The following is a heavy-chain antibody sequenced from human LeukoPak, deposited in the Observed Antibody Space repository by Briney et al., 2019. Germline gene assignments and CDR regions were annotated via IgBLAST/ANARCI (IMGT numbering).Heavy chain of an antibody. Sequence: TSGGSLRLSCAASGFTFSTYSMNWVRQAPGKGLEWVSYISSSSSYIYYADSVKGRFTISRDNAKTSLYLQMNSLRAEDTAVYYCARVPRLELHYYYGMDVWGQGTTVTVSS. CDR2: ISSSSSYI. D-gene: IGHD1-7*01. V-gene: IGHV3-21*05. J-gene: IGHJ6*02. CDR3: ARVPRLELHYYYGMDV. CDR1: GFTFSTYS.